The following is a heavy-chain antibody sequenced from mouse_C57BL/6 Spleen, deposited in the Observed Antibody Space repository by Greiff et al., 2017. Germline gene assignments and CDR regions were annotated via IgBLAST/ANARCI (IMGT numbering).Heavy chain of an antibody. J-gene: IGHJ4*01. CDR2: IHPNSGST. CDR1: GYTFTSYW. CDR3: ARVRITTVVATDAMDY. Sequence: VQLQQPGAELVKPGASVKLSCKASGYTFTSYWMHWVKQRPGQGLEWIGMIHPNSGSTNYNEKFKSKDTLTVDKSSSTAYMQLSSLTSEDSAVXYCARVRITTVVATDAMDYWGQGTSVTVSS. V-gene: IGHV1-64*01. D-gene: IGHD1-1*01.